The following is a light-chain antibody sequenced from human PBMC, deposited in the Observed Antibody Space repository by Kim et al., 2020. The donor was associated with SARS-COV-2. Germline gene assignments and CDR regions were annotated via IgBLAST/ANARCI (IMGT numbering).Light chain of an antibody. CDR3: QSYDIRLSTSV. CDR2: GNN. Sequence: RVTILCTGGSSHIGAGYVVPWYHLLPGTAPKVLLYGNNNRPSGVPDRFSGSKSGTSASLAITGLQAEDEADYFCQSYDIRLSTSVFGGGTQLTVL. J-gene: IGLJ3*02. V-gene: IGLV1-40*01. CDR1: SSHIGAGYV.